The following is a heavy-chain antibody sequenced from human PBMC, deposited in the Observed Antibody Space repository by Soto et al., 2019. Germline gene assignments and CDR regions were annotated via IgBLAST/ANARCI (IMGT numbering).Heavy chain of an antibody. CDR2: MSGSGSSE. J-gene: IGHJ6*02. Sequence: PGGSLRLSCAASGFTFSDHYMAWIRQAPGKGLEIVAHMSGSGSSEDYGDSVKGRFSIFRENPKNLLFLQMFFLRAEDTAVYYCARDPPATRHGMDVWGQGTTVTVSS. CDR3: ARDPPATRHGMDV. CDR1: GFTFSDHY. V-gene: IGHV3-11*01.